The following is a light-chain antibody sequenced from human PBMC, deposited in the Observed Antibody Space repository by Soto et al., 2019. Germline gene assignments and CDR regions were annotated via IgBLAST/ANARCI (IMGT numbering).Light chain of an antibody. CDR3: QKYSSAPFT. Sequence: DIQMTQSPSSLSASVGGRITISCRASQGISNHLAWYQQKPGKAPKLLIYGASTLQSGVPSRISGSGSGTDFTLTISSLQPEDVATYYCQKYSSAPFTFGPGTKVEIK. CDR1: QGISNH. CDR2: GAS. J-gene: IGKJ3*01. V-gene: IGKV1-27*01.